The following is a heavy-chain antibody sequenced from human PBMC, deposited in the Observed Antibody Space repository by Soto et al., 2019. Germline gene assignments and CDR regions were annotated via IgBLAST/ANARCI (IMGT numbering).Heavy chain of an antibody. J-gene: IGHJ6*02. Sequence: GGSLRLSFAASGVTFRIYGMHWVRPAPGKGLEWVAVIWYDGINKFYADSVKDRFTVSRDNSKNTLYLQMNSLRADDRAVYYCARDRIVRASYYYYGMDVWGQGTTVNVSS. D-gene: IGHD1-26*01. V-gene: IGHV3-33*01. CDR3: ARDRIVRASYYYYGMDV. CDR2: IWYDGINK. CDR1: GVTFRIYG.